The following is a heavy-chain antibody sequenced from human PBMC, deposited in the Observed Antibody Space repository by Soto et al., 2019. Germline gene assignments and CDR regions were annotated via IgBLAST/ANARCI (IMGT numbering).Heavy chain of an antibody. CDR2: ISYDGSNK. CDR1: GFTFSSYG. Sequence: QVQLVESGGGVVQPGRSLRLSCAASGFTFSSYGMHWVRQAPGKGLEWVAVISYDGSNKYYADSVKGRFTISRDNSKNTLYLQMNSLRAEDTAVYYCAKDAHYYDFWSGADYYYYYYMDVLGKGTTVTVSS. J-gene: IGHJ6*03. V-gene: IGHV3-30*18. D-gene: IGHD3-3*01. CDR3: AKDAHYYDFWSGADYYYYYYMDV.